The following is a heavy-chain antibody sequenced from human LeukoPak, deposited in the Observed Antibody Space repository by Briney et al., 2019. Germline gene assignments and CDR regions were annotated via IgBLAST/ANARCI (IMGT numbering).Heavy chain of an antibody. CDR1: GFTFSSYW. Sequence: GGSLRLSCAASGFTFSSYWMHWVRQAPGKGLVWVSRINSDGSSTNYADSVKGRFTISRDNAKNTLYLQMNSLRAEDTAVYYCASRSKSHFDYWAREPWSPSPQ. J-gene: IGHJ4*02. CDR2: INSDGSST. CDR3: ASRSKSHFDY. V-gene: IGHV3-74*01.